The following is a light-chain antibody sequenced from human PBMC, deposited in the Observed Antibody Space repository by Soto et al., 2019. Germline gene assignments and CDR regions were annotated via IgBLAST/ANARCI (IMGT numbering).Light chain of an antibody. CDR2: AAS. CDR3: LQHNSYSEA. V-gene: IGKV1-5*01. Sequence: DIQMTQSPSTLSATVGDRVTITCRASQSISTWLAWYQQKPGKAPKLLIYAASSLQSGVPSRFSGSGSGTEFTLTISSLQPEDFATYYCLQHNSYSEAFGQGTKVDIK. J-gene: IGKJ1*01. CDR1: QSISTW.